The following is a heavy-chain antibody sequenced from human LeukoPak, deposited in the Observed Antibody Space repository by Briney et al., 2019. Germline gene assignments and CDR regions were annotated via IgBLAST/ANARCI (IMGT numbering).Heavy chain of an antibody. CDR3: ARGCSSPRCFGGGPGDY. CDR1: GYXFTDHG. Sequence: ASVKVSCKASGYXFTDHGMSWVRQAPGQGLEWMGRISTYNGNTNYEQKLQGRVTMTTDTSTSTAYMELRSLRYDGTAVYYCARGCSSPRCFGGGPGDYWGQGTLVTVSS. CDR2: ISTYNGNT. D-gene: IGHD2-2*01. V-gene: IGHV1-18*01. J-gene: IGHJ4*02.